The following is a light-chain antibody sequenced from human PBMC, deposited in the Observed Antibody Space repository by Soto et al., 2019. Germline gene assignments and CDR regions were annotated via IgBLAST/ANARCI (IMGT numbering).Light chain of an antibody. Sequence: DIQMTQSPSSLSASVGDTVTITCQASQDITNHLNWYQQKPGKAPNLLIYDASHLETGVPSRFSGSGSRTYFTLTISSLQPEDIATYYCQKYDDVPQFGPGTKVDF. CDR1: QDITNH. V-gene: IGKV1-33*01. CDR3: QKYDDVPQ. J-gene: IGKJ3*01. CDR2: DAS.